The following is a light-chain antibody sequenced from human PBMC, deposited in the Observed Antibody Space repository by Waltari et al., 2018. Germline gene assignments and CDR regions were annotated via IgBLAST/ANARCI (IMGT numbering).Light chain of an antibody. J-gene: IGLJ2*01. CDR3: CSYVRGNGIT. CDR2: DVI. Sequence: QSALTQPASVSGSPGQSIPISCTWTTDDVGGFDAAPWYPQYPGEHPTLIILDVIWRPSGVSERFSGAKSGNTATLTISGLRPEDEAIYHCCSYVRGNGITFGGGTKLTVL. V-gene: IGLV2-23*02. CDR1: TDDVGGFDA.